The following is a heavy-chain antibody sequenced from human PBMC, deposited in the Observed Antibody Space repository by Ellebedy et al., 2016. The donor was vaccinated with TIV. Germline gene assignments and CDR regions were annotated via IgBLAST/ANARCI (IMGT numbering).Heavy chain of an antibody. CDR3: AVRAYSYGGFDY. CDR1: GYTFTNYY. CDR2: INPRGGTT. J-gene: IGHJ4*02. D-gene: IGHD5-18*01. V-gene: IGHV1-46*01. Sequence: ASVKVSXXAFGYTFTNYYMHWVRQASGHGLEWMGVINPRGGTTAYAQKFQGRVTVTRDTSSSTVYMELSSLRSDDTAVFYCAVRAYSYGGFDYWGQGTLVTVSS.